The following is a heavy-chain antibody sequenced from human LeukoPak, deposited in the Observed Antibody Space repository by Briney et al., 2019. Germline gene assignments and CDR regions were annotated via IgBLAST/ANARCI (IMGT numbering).Heavy chain of an antibody. D-gene: IGHD6-13*01. CDR1: GFTFSSCA. Sequence: PGGSLRLSCAASGFTFSSCAMHWVRQSPGKGLEWVAVISYDGSKKYYADSVKGRFAISRDNSKNTLFLQMNSLRADDTAVYYCASAAIAAADLYSEYWGQGILVTVSS. J-gene: IGHJ4*02. CDR3: ASAAIAAADLYSEY. CDR2: ISYDGSKK. V-gene: IGHV3-30*09.